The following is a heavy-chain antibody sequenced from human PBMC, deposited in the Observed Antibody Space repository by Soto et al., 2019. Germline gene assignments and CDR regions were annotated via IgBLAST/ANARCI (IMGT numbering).Heavy chain of an antibody. CDR3: ARRSRGRSYNY. V-gene: IGHV4-34*01. CDR2: VDTSGIT. Sequence: SETLSLTCAVYGGSLRDYSLTWIRQAPRRGLEWIGEVDTSGITNYNPSLESRVTFSIDTSNSQFSLRLSSVTAADTAVYYCARRSRGRSYNYWGQGTLVTVSS. CDR1: GGSLRDYS. J-gene: IGHJ4*02. D-gene: IGHD2-15*01.